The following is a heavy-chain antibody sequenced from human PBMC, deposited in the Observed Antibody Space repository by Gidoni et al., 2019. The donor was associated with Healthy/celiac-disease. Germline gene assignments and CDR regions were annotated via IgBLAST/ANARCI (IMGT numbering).Heavy chain of an antibody. Sequence: QVQLVQSGAAVKKPGSSVKVSCKAPGGTFSSYATRWVRQAPGQGLEWMGGIIPIFGTANYAQKFQGRVTITADESTSTAYMELSSLRSEDTAVYYCAREGYHTSIRGAFDIWGQGTMVTVSS. CDR2: IIPIFGTA. CDR3: AREGYHTSIRGAFDI. J-gene: IGHJ3*02. V-gene: IGHV1-69*01. D-gene: IGHD3-3*01. CDR1: GGTFSSYA.